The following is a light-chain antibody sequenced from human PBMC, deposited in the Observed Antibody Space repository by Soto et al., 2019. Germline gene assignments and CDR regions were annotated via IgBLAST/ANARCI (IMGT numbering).Light chain of an antibody. CDR1: QAINTY. CDR2: LTS. V-gene: IGKV1-9*01. Sequence: IQLTQSPSSLSASIGDRVTITCRASQAINTYLAWYQQSPGRAPRLLIYLTSTLHTGVPSRFSGSGSGTDFSLTISSLQPEDFATYYCQQLDSDPPWTFGRGTRVEI. J-gene: IGKJ1*01. CDR3: QQLDSDPPWT.